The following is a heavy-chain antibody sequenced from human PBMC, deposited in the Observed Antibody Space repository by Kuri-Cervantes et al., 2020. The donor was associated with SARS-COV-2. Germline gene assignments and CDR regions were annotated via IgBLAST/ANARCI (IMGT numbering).Heavy chain of an antibody. D-gene: IGHD3-3*01. V-gene: IGHV4-31*03. CDR1: GGSINSGGYY. CDR3: ARRFLEWFHPPRGWFDP. Sequence: LRLSCTVSGGSINSGGYYWSWIRQHPGKGLEWIGYIYYSGSTYYNPSLKSRVTISVDTSKNQFSLKLSSVTAADTAVYYCARRFLEWFHPPRGWFDPWGQGTVVTVSS. CDR2: IYYSGST. J-gene: IGHJ5*02.